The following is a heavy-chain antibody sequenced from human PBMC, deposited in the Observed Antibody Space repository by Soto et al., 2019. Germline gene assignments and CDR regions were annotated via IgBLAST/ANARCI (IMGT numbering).Heavy chain of an antibody. Sequence: SETLSLTGAGYGGSFSGYYWSWIRQPPGKGLEWIGEINHSGSTNYNPSLKSRVTISVDTSKNQFSLKLSSVTAADTAVYYCARGLAVRPSYYYYYYMDVCGKGTTVTVSS. D-gene: IGHD6-6*01. CDR3: ARGLAVRPSYYYYYYMDV. J-gene: IGHJ6*03. CDR1: GGSFSGYY. CDR2: INHSGST. V-gene: IGHV4-34*01.